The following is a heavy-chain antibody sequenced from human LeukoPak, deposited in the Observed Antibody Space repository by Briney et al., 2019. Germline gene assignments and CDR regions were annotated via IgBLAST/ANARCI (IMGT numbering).Heavy chain of an antibody. Sequence: GGSLRLSCAFSGIILSNYGMCWVRAAPGKGVEWVAGISDSGGSTNYAASVKGRFTISRDNPKNTLYLQMNSLRAENTAVYFCAKRGVVIRVILVGFHKEAYYFDSWVQGALVTVSS. J-gene: IGHJ4*02. CDR2: ISDSGGST. V-gene: IGHV3-23*01. CDR1: GIILSNYG. CDR3: AKRGVVIRVILVGFHKEAYYFDS. D-gene: IGHD3-22*01.